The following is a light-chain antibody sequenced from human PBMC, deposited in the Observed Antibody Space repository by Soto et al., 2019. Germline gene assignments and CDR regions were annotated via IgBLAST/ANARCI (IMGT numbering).Light chain of an antibody. CDR3: QQYNNWPQT. V-gene: IGKV3-15*01. J-gene: IGKJ1*01. CDR1: QSVSSN. Sequence: EIVMTQSPATLSVSPGERATLSCRAGQSVSSNLAWYQQKPGQAPRLLIYGASTRATGIPARFSGSGSGTDFTLTISSLQSEDFAVYYCQQYNNWPQTLGQGTKVDIE. CDR2: GAS.